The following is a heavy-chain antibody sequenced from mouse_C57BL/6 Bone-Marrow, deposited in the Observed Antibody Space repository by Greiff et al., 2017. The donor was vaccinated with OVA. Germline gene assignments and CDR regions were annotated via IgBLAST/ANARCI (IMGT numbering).Heavy chain of an antibody. CDR2: IDPENGDT. V-gene: IGHV14-4*01. CDR1: GFNIKDDY. J-gene: IGHJ4*01. Sequence: EVQLQQSGAELVRPGASVKLSCTASGFNIKDDYMHWVKQRPEQGLEWIGWIDPENGDTEYASKFQGKATITADTSSNTAYLQLSSLTSEDTAVYYCTKDYYGSCYYAMDYWGQGTSVTVSS. CDR3: TKDYYGSCYYAMDY. D-gene: IGHD1-1*01.